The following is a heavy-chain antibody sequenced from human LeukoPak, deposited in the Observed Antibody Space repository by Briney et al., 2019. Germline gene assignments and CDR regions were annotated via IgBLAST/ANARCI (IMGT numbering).Heavy chain of an antibody. V-gene: IGHV4-61*01. CDR1: GGSISSSSYY. J-gene: IGHJ3*02. D-gene: IGHD3-10*01. CDR3: ARDGLWFGEPHAFDI. Sequence: SETLSLTCTVSGGSISSSSYYWSWIRQPPGKGLEWIGYIYYSGSTNYNPSLKSRVTISVDTSKNQFSLKLSSVTAADTAVYYCARDGLWFGEPHAFDIWGQGTMVTVSS. CDR2: IYYSGST.